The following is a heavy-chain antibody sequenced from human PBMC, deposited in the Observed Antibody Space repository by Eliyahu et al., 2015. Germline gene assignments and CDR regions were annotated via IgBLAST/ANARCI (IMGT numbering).Heavy chain of an antibody. V-gene: IGHV4-31*02. CDR3: ARVDLGSNYFNWFDP. CDR1: GGSINVNGYY. CDR2: LYYRGST. D-gene: IGHD4/OR15-4a*01. Sequence: VQLQESGPGLAKPSQTLSLTCSVSGGSINVNGYYWSWIRQRPGGGPGWIRHLYYRGSTYFNPSLEGRVNISIDTSKNHYSLILNSLTAADSAVYYCARVDLGSNYFNWFDPWGQGTLVTVSS. J-gene: IGHJ5*02.